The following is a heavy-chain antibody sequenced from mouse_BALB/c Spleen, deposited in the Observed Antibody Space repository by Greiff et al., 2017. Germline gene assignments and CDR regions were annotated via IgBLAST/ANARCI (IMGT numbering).Heavy chain of an antibody. V-gene: IGHV14-3*02. Sequence: EVQLVESGAELVKPGASVKLSCTASGFNIKDTYMHWVKQRPEQGLEWIGRIDPANGNTKYDPKFQGKATITADTSSNTAYLQLSSLTSEDTAVYYCARGTTVAPYWYFDVWGAGTTVTVSS. CDR1: GFNIKDTY. J-gene: IGHJ1*01. D-gene: IGHD1-1*01. CDR2: IDPANGNT. CDR3: ARGTTVAPYWYFDV.